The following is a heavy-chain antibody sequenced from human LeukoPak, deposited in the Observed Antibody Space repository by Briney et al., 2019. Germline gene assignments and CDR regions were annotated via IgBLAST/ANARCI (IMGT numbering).Heavy chain of an antibody. J-gene: IGHJ4*02. CDR1: GFTVSSNY. V-gene: IGHV3-53*01. Sequence: TGGSLRLSCAASGFTVSSNYMSWVRQAPGKGLEWVSIIYSGGSTFYADSVKGRFTISRDNSKNTLYLQMNSLKTEDTAVYYCTTDELNLWFGFDYWGQGTLVTVSS. CDR3: TTDELNLWFGFDY. D-gene: IGHD3-10*01. CDR2: IYSGGST.